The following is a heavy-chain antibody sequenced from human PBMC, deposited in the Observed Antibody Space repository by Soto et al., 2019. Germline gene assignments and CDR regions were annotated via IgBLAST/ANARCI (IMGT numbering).Heavy chain of an antibody. D-gene: IGHD4-17*01. Sequence: SETLSLTCTVSDGSVSSGSYYWGWVRQPPGKGLEWIGNIYHSGSTNYNPSLKSRVTISVDKSKNQFSLKLSSVTAADTAVYYCARTNDYGDYLDYWGQGTLVTVSS. V-gene: IGHV4-39*07. J-gene: IGHJ4*02. CDR3: ARTNDYGDYLDY. CDR2: IYHSGST. CDR1: DGSVSSGSYY.